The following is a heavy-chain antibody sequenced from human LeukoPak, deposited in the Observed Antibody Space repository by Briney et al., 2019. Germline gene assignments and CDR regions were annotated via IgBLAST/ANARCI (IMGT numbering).Heavy chain of an antibody. V-gene: IGHV1-18*01. J-gene: IGHJ4*02. CDR3: ARDRPSGVVVPAAPDY. CDR1: GYTFTSYG. Sequence: ASVKVSCKASGYTFTSYGISWVRQAPGQGLERMGWISAYNGNTNYAQKLQGRVTMTTDTSTSTAYMELRSLRSDDTAVYYCARDRPSGVVVPAAPDYWGQGTLVTVSS. D-gene: IGHD2-2*01. CDR2: ISAYNGNT.